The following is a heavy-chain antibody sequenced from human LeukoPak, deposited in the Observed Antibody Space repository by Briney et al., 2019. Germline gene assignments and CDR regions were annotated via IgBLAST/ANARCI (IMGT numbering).Heavy chain of an antibody. CDR3: VPRSRGMDV. CDR2: IYSGGST. V-gene: IGHV3-53*01. Sequence: GGSLRLSCAASGFTFSSYWMSWVRQAPGKGLEWVSVIYSGGSTYYADSVKGRFIISRDNSKNTLYLQMNSLRAEDTAVYYCVPRSRGMDVWGQGTTVIVSS. J-gene: IGHJ6*02. D-gene: IGHD3-10*01. CDR1: GFTFSSYW.